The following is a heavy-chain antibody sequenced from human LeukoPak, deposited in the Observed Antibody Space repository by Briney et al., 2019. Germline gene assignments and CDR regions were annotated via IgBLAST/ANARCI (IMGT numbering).Heavy chain of an antibody. CDR3: ARGYGSCYLDAEYFQH. CDR2: ISYDGSNK. V-gene: IGHV3-30-3*01. CDR1: GFTFSSYA. Sequence: GGSLRLSCAASGFTFSSYAMHWVRQAPGKGLEWVAVISYDGSNKYYADSVKGRFTISRDNSKNTLYLQMNSLRAEDTAVYYCARGYGSCYLDAEYFQHWGQGTLVTVSS. D-gene: IGHD1-26*01. J-gene: IGHJ1*01.